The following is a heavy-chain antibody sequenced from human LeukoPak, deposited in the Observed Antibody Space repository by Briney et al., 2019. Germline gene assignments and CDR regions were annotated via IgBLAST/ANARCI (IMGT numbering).Heavy chain of an antibody. J-gene: IGHJ6*02. D-gene: IGHD3-16*01. CDR2: ITGSGGNT. CDR3: AKGRGAYYYYAMDV. CDR1: GFTFSNYA. Sequence: GGSLRLSCAASGFTFSNYAMSWVRQAPGKGLEWVSAITGSGGNTYYADSVKGRFTISRDNSKNTVFLQMNSLRVEDTAVYYCAKGRGAYYYYAMDVWGQGTTVTVSS. V-gene: IGHV3-23*01.